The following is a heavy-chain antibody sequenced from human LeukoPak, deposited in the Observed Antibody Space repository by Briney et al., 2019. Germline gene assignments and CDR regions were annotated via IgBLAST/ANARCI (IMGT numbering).Heavy chain of an antibody. CDR1: GFTFSSYS. V-gene: IGHV3-30*18. Sequence: GGSLRLSCAASGFTFSSYSINWVRQAPGKGLEWVAVISYDAINKYYADSVKGRFTISRDNSKNTVYLQMNSLTAEDTAVYFCAKAWRGGSYVDRHFDYWGQGTLVTVSS. CDR3: AKAWRGGSYVDRHFDY. CDR2: ISYDAINK. D-gene: IGHD1-26*01. J-gene: IGHJ4*02.